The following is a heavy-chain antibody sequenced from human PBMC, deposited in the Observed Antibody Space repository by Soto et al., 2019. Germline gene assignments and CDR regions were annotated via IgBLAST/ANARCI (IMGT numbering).Heavy chain of an antibody. V-gene: IGHV4-39*01. CDR1: GGSISSSSYY. J-gene: IGHJ6*02. Sequence: WETLSLTCTFSGGSISSSSYYCGWIRQPPGKGLEWIGSMYYSGSTYYNPSLKSRVTISVDTSKNQFSLKLSSATAEDTAVYYCASTQDWLSGGYYHYAMDFWGQGTSGTVSS. D-gene: IGHD3-9*01. CDR2: MYYSGST. CDR3: ASTQDWLSGGYYHYAMDF.